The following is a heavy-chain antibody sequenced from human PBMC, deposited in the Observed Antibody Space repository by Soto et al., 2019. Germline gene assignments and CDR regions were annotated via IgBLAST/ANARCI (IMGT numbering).Heavy chain of an antibody. CDR1: GGSISSYY. D-gene: IGHD2-21*02. V-gene: IGHV4-59*01. J-gene: IGHJ5*02. CDR3: ARECGGDCYGWSDP. Sequence: SETLSLTCTVSGGSISSYYWSWIRQPPGKGLEWIGYIYYSGSTNSNPSLKSRVTISVDTSKNQFSLKLSSVTAADTAVYYCARECGGDCYGWSDPWGQGPLVTVSS. CDR2: IYYSGST.